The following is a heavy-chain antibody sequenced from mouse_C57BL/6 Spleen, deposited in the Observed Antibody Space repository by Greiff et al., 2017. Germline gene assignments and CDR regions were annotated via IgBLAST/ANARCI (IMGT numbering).Heavy chain of an antibody. CDR3: AREGLLRAMDY. V-gene: IGHV5-16*01. CDR2: INYDGSST. J-gene: IGHJ4*01. Sequence: EVKLVESEGGLVQPGSSMKLSCTASGFTFSDYYMAWVRQVPEKGLEWVANINYDGSSTYYLDSLKSRFIISRDNAKNILYLQMSSLKSEDTATYYCAREGLLRAMDYWGQGTSVTVSS. D-gene: IGHD2-3*01. CDR1: GFTFSDYY.